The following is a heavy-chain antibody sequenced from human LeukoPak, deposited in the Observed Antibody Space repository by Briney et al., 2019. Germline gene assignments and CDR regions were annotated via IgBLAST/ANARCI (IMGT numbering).Heavy chain of an antibody. CDR2: VNPNRGNA. J-gene: IGHJ5*02. CDR1: GYSFTNYD. D-gene: IGHD7-27*01. CDR3: ARGLGTYWGKDFLNWFDP. V-gene: IGHV1-8*02. Sequence: ASVKVSCKASGYSFTNYDINWVRQAAGQGLEWMGWVNPNRGNAGYSQKFQGRVTLTRNTSLATTYMELTSLTSEDTAVYYCARGLGTYWGKDFLNWFDPWGQGTLVTVSS.